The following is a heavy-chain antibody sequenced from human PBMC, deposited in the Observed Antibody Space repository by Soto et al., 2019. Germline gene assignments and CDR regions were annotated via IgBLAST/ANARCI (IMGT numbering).Heavy chain of an antibody. CDR2: IIPIFGTA. Sequence: GASVKVSCKASGGTFSSYAISWVRQAPGQGLEWMGGIIPIFGTANYAQKFQGRVTITADESMSTAYMELSSLRSEDTAVYYCARDATSIAAADMTVGYNWFDPWGQGTLVTVSS. CDR1: GGTFSSYA. CDR3: ARDATSIAAADMTVGYNWFDP. V-gene: IGHV1-69*13. J-gene: IGHJ5*02. D-gene: IGHD6-13*01.